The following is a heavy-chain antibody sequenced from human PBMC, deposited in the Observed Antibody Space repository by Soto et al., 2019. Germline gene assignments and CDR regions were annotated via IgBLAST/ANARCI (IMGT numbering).Heavy chain of an antibody. CDR1: GYTFTSYG. CDR3: ARDLMAALYYYYYGMDV. J-gene: IGHJ6*02. V-gene: IGHV1-18*04. D-gene: IGHD6-25*01. CDR2: ISAYNGNT. Sequence: ASVKVSCKASGYTFTSYGISWVRQAPGQGLEWMGWISAYNGNTNYAQKLQGRVTMTTDTPTSTAYMELRSLRSDDTAVYYCARDLMAALYYYYYGMDVWGQGTTVTVPS.